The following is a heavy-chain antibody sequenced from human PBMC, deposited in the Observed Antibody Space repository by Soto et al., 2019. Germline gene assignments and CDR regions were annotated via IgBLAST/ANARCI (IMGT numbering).Heavy chain of an antibody. V-gene: IGHV4-59*01. J-gene: IGHJ4*02. Sequence: SETLSLTCTVSGGSISSYYWSWIRQPPGKGLEWIGYIYYSGSTNYNPSLKSRVTISVDTSKNQFSLKLSSVTAADTAVYYCARDGGSYLFDYWGQGTLLTVSS. CDR2: IYYSGST. CDR1: GGSISSYY. CDR3: ARDGGSYLFDY. D-gene: IGHD1-26*01.